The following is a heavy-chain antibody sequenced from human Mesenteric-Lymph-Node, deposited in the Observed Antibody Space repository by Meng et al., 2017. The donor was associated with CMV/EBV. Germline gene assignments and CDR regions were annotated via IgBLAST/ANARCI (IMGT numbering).Heavy chain of an antibody. CDR3: TTEVCTATNCYTKGAFDI. Sequence: GGSLRLSCAASGFTFSDAWMTWVRQAPGKGLEWVGRIKRKSDGGTTDYAGPVKGRFTISRDDSKSTLYLQMNSLKTEDTAVYYCTTEVCTATNCYTKGAFDIWGQGTMVTVSS. J-gene: IGHJ3*02. V-gene: IGHV3-15*01. CDR1: GFTFSDAW. D-gene: IGHD2-2*01. CDR2: IKRKSDGGTT.